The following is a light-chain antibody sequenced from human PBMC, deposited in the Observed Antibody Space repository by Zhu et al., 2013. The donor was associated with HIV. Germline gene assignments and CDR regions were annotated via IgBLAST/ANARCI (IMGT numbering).Light chain of an antibody. CDR2: AAS. CDR3: QQYSNYPRT. J-gene: IGKJ1*01. Sequence: DIQMTQSPSSLSASVGDRVTITCRPSQAIRNDLGWYQQRPGEAPKRLISAASNLQSGVPSKFSGGGSGTDFTLTITNLQPEDFATYYCQQYSNYPRTFGQGTKVDIK. CDR1: QAIRND. V-gene: IGKV1-17*02.